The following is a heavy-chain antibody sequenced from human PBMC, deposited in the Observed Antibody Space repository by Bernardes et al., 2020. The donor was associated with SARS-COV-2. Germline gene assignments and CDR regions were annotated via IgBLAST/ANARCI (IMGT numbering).Heavy chain of an antibody. D-gene: IGHD6-13*01. CDR3: AKYSSSWPYYFDY. CDR2: IYYSGTT. V-gene: IGHV4-59*08. J-gene: IGHJ4*02. CDR1: GASISNYF. Sequence: SETLSLTCIVSGASISNYFWSWIRQPPGRGLELIGYIYYSGTTHYNPSLKNRVTISVDTSKNQFSLKLSSVTAADTAIYYCAKYSSSWPYYFDYWGQGALVSVSS.